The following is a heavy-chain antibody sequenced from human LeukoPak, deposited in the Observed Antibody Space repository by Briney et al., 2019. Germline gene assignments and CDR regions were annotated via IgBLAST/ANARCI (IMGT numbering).Heavy chain of an antibody. D-gene: IGHD2-8*01. J-gene: IGHJ5*02. CDR2: IIPIFGTA. V-gene: IGHV1-69*01. Sequence: GSSVKVSCKASGGTFISYAISWVRQAPGQGLEWMGGIIPIFGTANYAQKFQGRVTITADESTSTAYMELSSLRSEDTAVYYCARDRGYCTNGVCPHNWFDPWGQGTLVTVSS. CDR1: GGTFISYA. CDR3: ARDRGYCTNGVCPHNWFDP.